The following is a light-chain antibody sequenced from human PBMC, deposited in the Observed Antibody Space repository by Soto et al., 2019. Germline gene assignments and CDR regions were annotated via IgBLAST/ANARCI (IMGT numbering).Light chain of an antibody. CDR3: QQYNNWPPWT. CDR1: QSISSD. J-gene: IGKJ1*01. CDR2: GAS. V-gene: IGKV3-15*01. Sequence: EVMMTQSPATLSVSPGERATLSCRASQSISSDLAWYQQKPGQAPRLLIYGASTRASDIPARFSGSGSGTEFTLTISSLQSEDFAVYYCQQYNNWPPWTFGQGTKVEFK.